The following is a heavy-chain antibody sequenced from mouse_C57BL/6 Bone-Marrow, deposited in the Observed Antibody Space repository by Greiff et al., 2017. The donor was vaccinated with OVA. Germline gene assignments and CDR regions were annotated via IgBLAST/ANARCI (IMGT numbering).Heavy chain of an antibody. V-gene: IGHV5-17*01. D-gene: IGHD2-5*01. J-gene: IGHJ4*01. CDR1: GFTFSDYG. CDR2: ISSGSSTI. Sequence: EVMLVESGGGLVKPGGSLKLSCAASGFTFSDYGMHWVRQAPEKGLEWVAYISSGSSTIYYADTVKGRFTISRDNAKNTLFLQMTSLRSEDTAMYYCARSPSYYSNYGAMDYWGQGTSVTVYS. CDR3: ARSPSYYSNYGAMDY.